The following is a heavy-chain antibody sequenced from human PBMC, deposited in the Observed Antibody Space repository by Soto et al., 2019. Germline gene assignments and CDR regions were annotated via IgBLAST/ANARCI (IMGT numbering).Heavy chain of an antibody. D-gene: IGHD2-2*01. V-gene: IGHV5-51*01. CDR3: ARDTRYCSSTSCYLDY. J-gene: IGHJ4*02. Sequence: GESLKISCNGSGYSFTSYWIGWVRQMPGKGLEWMGIIYPGDSDTRYSPSFQGQVTISADKSISTAYLQWSSLKASDTAMYYCARDTRYCSSTSCYLDYWGQGTLVTVYS. CDR2: IYPGDSDT. CDR1: GYSFTSYW.